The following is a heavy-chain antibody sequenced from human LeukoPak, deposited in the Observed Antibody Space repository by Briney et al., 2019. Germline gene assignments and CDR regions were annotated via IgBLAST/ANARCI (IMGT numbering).Heavy chain of an antibody. J-gene: IGHJ4*02. CDR3: ARQSSGIAATDKIDY. CDR1: GFTFSTYW. V-gene: IGHV3-74*01. Sequence: PGGSLRLSCAASGFTFSTYWMHWVRQSPGKGLVWVSRINTDGTTISYAGSVEGRFTISRDNAKNTLYLQMNSLRVEDTAIYYCARQSSGIAATDKIDYWGQGTLVTVSS. D-gene: IGHD6-13*01. CDR2: INTDGTTI.